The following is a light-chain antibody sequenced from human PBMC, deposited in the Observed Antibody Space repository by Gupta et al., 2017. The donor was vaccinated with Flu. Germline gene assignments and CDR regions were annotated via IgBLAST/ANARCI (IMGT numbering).Light chain of an antibody. CDR2: WAS. Sequence: DIVMTKSPASLAVSLGEGATISCKSSQSVLYSFNNKYNLAWYQQRPGQPPRLLIYWASTRDSGVPDRFSGSGSGTDFTLTISSLQAEDVAVYYCQQYSAVPFTFGPGTKVDIK. CDR3: QQYSAVPFT. V-gene: IGKV4-1*01. CDR1: QSVLYSFNNKYN. J-gene: IGKJ3*01.